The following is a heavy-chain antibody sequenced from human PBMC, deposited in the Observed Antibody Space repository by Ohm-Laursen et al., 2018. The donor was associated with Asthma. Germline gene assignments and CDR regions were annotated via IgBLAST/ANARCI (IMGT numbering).Heavy chain of an antibody. CDR3: ARFGGWSGYSYYYYGMDV. D-gene: IGHD3-3*01. CDR2: IYYSGIT. Sequence: GTLSLTCTVSGGSINSYYWSWIRQPPGKGLEWIGYIYYSGITNYNPSLKSRVTISVGTSKNQFSLRLNSVTAADTAVYYCARFGGWSGYSYYYYGMDVWGQGTTVTVSS. J-gene: IGHJ6*02. CDR1: GGSINSYY. V-gene: IGHV4-59*01.